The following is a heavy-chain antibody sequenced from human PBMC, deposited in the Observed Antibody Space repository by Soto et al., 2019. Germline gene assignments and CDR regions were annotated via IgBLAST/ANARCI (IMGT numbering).Heavy chain of an antibody. CDR3: ARQQIDPLFDCYYYYMDV. V-gene: IGHV4-59*08. J-gene: IGHJ6*03. Sequence: SETLSLPCTVSGGSISSHYLSWIRQPPGKGLEWIGYIYYSGSTNYNPSLKSRVTISVDTSKNQFSLKLSSVTAADTAVYYCARQQIDPLFDCYYYYMDVWGKGTTVTVSS. CDR1: GGSISSHY. D-gene: IGHD2-21*01. CDR2: IYYSGST.